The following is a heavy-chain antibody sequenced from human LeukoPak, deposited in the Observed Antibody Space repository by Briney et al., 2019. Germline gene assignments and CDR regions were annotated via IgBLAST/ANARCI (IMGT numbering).Heavy chain of an antibody. CDR3: ARDFGDSDYRFDP. Sequence: SVKVSCKASGGAFSTYGITWVRQAPGQGLEWMGGIIPILGKTYYAQKFQGRVTITADKSTSTAYMELSSLRSDDTAVYYCARDFGDSDYRFDPWGQGTLVTVSS. J-gene: IGHJ5*02. CDR2: IIPILGKT. V-gene: IGHV1-69*06. D-gene: IGHD4-11*01. CDR1: GGAFSTYG.